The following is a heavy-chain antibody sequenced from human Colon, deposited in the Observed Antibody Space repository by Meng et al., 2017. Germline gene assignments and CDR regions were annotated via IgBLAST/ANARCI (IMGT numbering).Heavy chain of an antibody. CDR1: GYSISSGYY. D-gene: IGHD3-10*01. V-gene: IGHV4-38-2*02. J-gene: IGHJ4*02. Sequence: GSLRLSCTGSGYSISSGYYWGWIRQPPGKGLEWVGSIYHGGTTYYNPSLKSRITISVDTSKNHFSLKLSSVTAADTAVYYCARVNYFGSGNYPDYWGPGTLVTVSS. CDR3: ARVNYFGSGNYPDY. CDR2: IYHGGTT.